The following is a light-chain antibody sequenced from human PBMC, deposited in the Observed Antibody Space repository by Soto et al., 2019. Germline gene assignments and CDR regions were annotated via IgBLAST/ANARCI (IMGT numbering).Light chain of an antibody. J-gene: IGKJ4*01. CDR3: QNYNSAPL. CDR1: RGISNY. CDR2: AAS. Sequence: DIQMTQSPSSLSASVGDRVTITCRASRGISNYLAWYQQKPGKLPKLLIYAASHLQSGVPSRFSGSGSVTDFTLNITNLQPEDVATYYCQNYNSAPLFGGGTKVQIK. V-gene: IGKV1-27*01.